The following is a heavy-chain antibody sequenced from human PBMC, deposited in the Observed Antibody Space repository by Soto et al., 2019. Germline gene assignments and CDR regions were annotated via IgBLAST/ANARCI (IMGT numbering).Heavy chain of an antibody. J-gene: IGHJ6*02. CDR3: ARVLYSSSWTYYYYYYGMDV. V-gene: IGHV1-69*01. Sequence: QVQLVQSGAEVKKPGSSVKVSCKASGGTFSSYAISWVRQAPGQGLEWMGGSIPIFGTANYAQKFQGRVTITADESTSTAYMELSSLRSEDTAVYYCARVLYSSSWTYYYYYYGMDVWGQGNTVTVSS. CDR2: SIPIFGTA. D-gene: IGHD6-13*01. CDR1: GGTFSSYA.